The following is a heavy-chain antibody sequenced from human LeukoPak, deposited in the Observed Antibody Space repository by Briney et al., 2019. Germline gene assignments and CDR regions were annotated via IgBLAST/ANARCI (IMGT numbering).Heavy chain of an antibody. J-gene: IGHJ4*02. CDR2: IYYSGST. Sequence: SETLSLTCTVSGGSISSSSYYWGWIRQPPGKGLEWIGSIYYSGSTYYNPSLKSRVTISIDASKNQFSLKLSSVTAADTAVYYCARQPYSSPFDYWGQGTLVTVSS. V-gene: IGHV4-39*01. CDR3: ARQPYSSPFDY. D-gene: IGHD6-13*01. CDR1: GGSISSSSYY.